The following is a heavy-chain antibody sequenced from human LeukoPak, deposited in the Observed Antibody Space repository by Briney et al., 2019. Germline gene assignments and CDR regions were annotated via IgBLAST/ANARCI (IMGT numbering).Heavy chain of an antibody. CDR1: GYTLTELS. D-gene: IGHD6-19*01. CDR2: FDPEDGET. V-gene: IGHV1-24*01. CDR3: ATVPAVAGTAGSDYYFDY. Sequence: ASVKVSCKVSGYTLTELSMHWVRQAPGKGLEWMGGFDPEDGETIYAQKFQGRVTMTEDTSTDTAYMELSSLRSEDTAVYYCATVPAVAGTAGSDYYFDYWGQGTLVTVSS. J-gene: IGHJ4*02.